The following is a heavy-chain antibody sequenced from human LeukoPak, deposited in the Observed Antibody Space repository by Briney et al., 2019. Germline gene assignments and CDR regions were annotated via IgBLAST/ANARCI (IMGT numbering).Heavy chain of an antibody. D-gene: IGHD3-22*01. Sequence: SETLSLTCTVSGGSISSGSDYWSWIRKPAGRGLEWIERIYTSGSTNSNPSLKSRVTISVDTSKNQFSLKLNSVTAADTAVYYCARVTTGGYYNCWGQGTLVTVSS. J-gene: IGHJ4*02. CDR3: ARVTTGGYYNC. CDR2: IYTSGST. CDR1: GGSISSGSDY. V-gene: IGHV4-61*02.